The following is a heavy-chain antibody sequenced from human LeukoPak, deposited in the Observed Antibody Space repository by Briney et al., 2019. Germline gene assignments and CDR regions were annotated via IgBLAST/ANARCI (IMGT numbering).Heavy chain of an antibody. CDR1: GFPLRSFA. V-gene: IGHV3-23*01. CDR2: ITANDETT. D-gene: IGHD3-22*01. Sequence: QTGGSLTLSCVASGFPLRSFALRWVRQAPGKGLEWVSVITANDETTDYADSVKGRFTISTDSSKNTLYLQMNSLRAEDTAVYYCARDSTGYSYYWGQGTRVTVSS. CDR3: ARDSTGYSYY. J-gene: IGHJ4*02.